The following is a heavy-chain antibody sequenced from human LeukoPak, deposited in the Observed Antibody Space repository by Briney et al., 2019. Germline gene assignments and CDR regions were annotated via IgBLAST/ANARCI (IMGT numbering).Heavy chain of an antibody. CDR3: ANIMTVRYPYYYGMDV. CDR2: ISGSGGST. Sequence: PGGSLRLSCAASGFTFSSYWMSWVRQAPGKGLEWVSAISGSGGSTYYADSVKGRFTISRDNSKNTLYLQMNSLRAEDTAVYYCANIMTVRYPYYYGMDVWGQGTTVTVSS. D-gene: IGHD3-10*01. J-gene: IGHJ6*02. V-gene: IGHV3-23*01. CDR1: GFTFSSYW.